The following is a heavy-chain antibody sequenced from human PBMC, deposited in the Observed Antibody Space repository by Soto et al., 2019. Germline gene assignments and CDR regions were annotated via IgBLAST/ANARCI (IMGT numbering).Heavy chain of an antibody. CDR2: ISAYNGNT. CDR1: GYTFTSYG. J-gene: IGHJ3*02. D-gene: IGHD4-4*01. V-gene: IGHV1-18*01. Sequence: ASVKVSCKASGYTFTSYGISWVRQAPGQGLECMGWISAYNGNTNYAQKLQGRVTMTTDTSTSTAYMELRSLRSDDTAVYYCASESVTTGTDAFDIWGQGTMVTVSS. CDR3: ASESVTTGTDAFDI.